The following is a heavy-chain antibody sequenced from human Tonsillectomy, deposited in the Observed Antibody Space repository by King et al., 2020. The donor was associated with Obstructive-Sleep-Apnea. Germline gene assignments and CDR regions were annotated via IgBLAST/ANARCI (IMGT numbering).Heavy chain of an antibody. CDR1: GGSISSSTYY. D-gene: IGHD3-22*01. Sequence: QLQESGPGLVKPSETLSLTCTVSGGSISSSTYYWGWIRQPPGKGLEWIGSIYYSGSTYYNPSLNSRVTISVDTSKTQFSLKLSSLTAADTAVYYCARGDYYDSSGYYPRWFDPWGQGTLVTVSS. CDR2: IYYSGST. CDR3: ARGDYYDSSGYYPRWFDP. J-gene: IGHJ5*02. V-gene: IGHV4-39*07.